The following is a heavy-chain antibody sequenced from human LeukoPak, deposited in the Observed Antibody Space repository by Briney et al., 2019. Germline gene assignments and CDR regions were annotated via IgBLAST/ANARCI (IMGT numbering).Heavy chain of an antibody. V-gene: IGHV3-33*01. CDR1: GFTFTSYG. J-gene: IGHJ4*02. CDR3: ARDQGTAADLFDY. Sequence: GSLRLSCAASGFTFTSYGMHWVRQAPGKGLEWVAVTRYDGSNKFYADSVKGRFTISRDDSKNTVYLQMDSLRAGDTAVYYCARDQGTAADLFDYWGQGTLVTVSS. D-gene: IGHD6-13*01. CDR2: TRYDGSNK.